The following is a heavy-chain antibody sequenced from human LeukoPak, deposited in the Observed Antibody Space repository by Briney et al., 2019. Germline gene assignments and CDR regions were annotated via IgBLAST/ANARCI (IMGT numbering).Heavy chain of an antibody. CDR1: GGSISSYY. CDR2: IYYSGGT. CDR3: ARHPRSRNCEGCIDY. D-gene: IGHD6-13*01. V-gene: IGHV4-59*08. Sequence: SETLSLTCTVSGGSISSYYWSWIRQPPGKGLEWIGYIYYSGGTNYNPSLKSRVTISVDTFKNPFSLKLSSATAADTAVYNCARHPRSRNCEGCIDYWGQGTLVTVSS. J-gene: IGHJ4*02.